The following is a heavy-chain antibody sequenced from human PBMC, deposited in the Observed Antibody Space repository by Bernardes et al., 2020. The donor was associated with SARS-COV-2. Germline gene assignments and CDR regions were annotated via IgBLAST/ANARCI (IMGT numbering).Heavy chain of an antibody. D-gene: IGHD1-26*01. V-gene: IGHV1-69*13. CDR1: GGTFSSYA. J-gene: IGHJ4*02. CDR3: ATSLSRKWELLYYFAY. CDR2: IIPIFGTA. Sequence: SVKVSCKASGGTFSSYAISWVRQAPGQGLEWMGGIIPIFGTANYAQKFQGRVTITADDTTSTAYMELSSLRSEDTAVYYFATSLSRKWELLYYFAYWGQRTLVTVSS.